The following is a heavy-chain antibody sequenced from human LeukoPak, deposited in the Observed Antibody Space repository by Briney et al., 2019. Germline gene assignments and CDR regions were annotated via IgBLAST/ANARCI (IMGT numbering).Heavy chain of an antibody. V-gene: IGHV1-69*06. CDR3: STGGTTRPADFPSYYYYMDV. J-gene: IGHJ6*03. CDR1: GGTFSSYA. CDR2: IIPIFGTA. Sequence: ASVKVSCKASGGTFSSYAISWVRQAPGQGLEWMGGIIPIFGTANYAQKFQGRVTMTEDTSTDTAYMELSSRRSEDTAVDYCSTGGTTRPADFPSYYYYMDVWGKGTTVTVSS. D-gene: IGHD1/OR15-1a*01.